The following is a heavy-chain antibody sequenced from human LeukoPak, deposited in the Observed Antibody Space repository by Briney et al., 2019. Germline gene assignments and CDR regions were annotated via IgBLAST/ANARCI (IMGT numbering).Heavy chain of an antibody. CDR3: ARIPSGDVDTAMVMYYHYGMDV. CDR1: GGTFSGHT. Sequence: SVKVSCKASGGTFSGHTISWVRQAPEQGLEWMGRIVPLFGIVNYAQKFQDRVTITADKSTSTAYMEVSSLRSEDTAVYYCARIPSGDVDTAMVMYYHYGMDVWGQGTTVTVSS. J-gene: IGHJ6*02. V-gene: IGHV1-69*02. CDR2: IVPLFGIV. D-gene: IGHD5-18*01.